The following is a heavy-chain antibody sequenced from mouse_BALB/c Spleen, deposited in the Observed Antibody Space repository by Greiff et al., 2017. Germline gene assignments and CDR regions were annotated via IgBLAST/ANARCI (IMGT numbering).Heavy chain of an antibody. J-gene: IGHJ4*01. CDR2: IWAGGST. V-gene: IGHV2-9*02. CDR1: GFSLTSYG. Sequence: QVQLQQSGPGLVAPSQSLSITCTVSGFSLTSYGVHWVRQPPGKGLEWLGVIWAGGSTNYNSALMSRLSISKDNSKSQVFLKMNSLQTDDTAMYYCARAGTGDIHYYAMDYWGQGTSVTVSS. D-gene: IGHD4-1*01. CDR3: ARAGTGDIHYYAMDY.